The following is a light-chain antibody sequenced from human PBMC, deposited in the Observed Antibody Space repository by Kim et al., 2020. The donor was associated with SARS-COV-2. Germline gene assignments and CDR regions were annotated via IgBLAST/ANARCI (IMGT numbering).Light chain of an antibody. CDR1: QSVSSY. Sequence: SLSPGERATPSCRASQSVSSYLAWYQQKPGQAPRLLIYDAYNRATGIPARFSGSGSGTDFTLTISSLEPEDFAVYYCQQRSNWLTFGGGTKVDIK. J-gene: IGKJ4*01. CDR2: DAY. CDR3: QQRSNWLT. V-gene: IGKV3-11*01.